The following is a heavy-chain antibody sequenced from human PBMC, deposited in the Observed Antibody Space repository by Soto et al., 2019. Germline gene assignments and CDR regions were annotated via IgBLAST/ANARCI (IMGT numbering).Heavy chain of an antibody. J-gene: IGHJ4*02. CDR1: GGSISSSSYY. Sequence: PSETLSLTCTVSGGSISSSSYYWGWIRQPPGKGLEWIGSIYYSGSTYYNPSLKSRVTISVDTSKNQFSLKLSSVTAADTAVYYCALMGYDSSGYYFFDYWGQGTLVTVSS. V-gene: IGHV4-39*01. CDR3: ALMGYDSSGYYFFDY. D-gene: IGHD3-22*01. CDR2: IYYSGST.